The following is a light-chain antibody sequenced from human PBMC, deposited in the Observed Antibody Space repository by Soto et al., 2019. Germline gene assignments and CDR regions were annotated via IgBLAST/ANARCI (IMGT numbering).Light chain of an antibody. Sequence: QSVLTQPPSASGTPGQTVTISCSGSSSNIGSNAVNWYQQLPGTVPKLLLYSDNQRPAGVPDRVSGSKSGTSASLAISGLQSEDEADYYCATWDDSLTSVLFDEGTKLTVL. CDR3: ATWDDSLTSVL. V-gene: IGLV1-44*01. CDR1: SSNIGSNA. J-gene: IGLJ3*02. CDR2: SDN.